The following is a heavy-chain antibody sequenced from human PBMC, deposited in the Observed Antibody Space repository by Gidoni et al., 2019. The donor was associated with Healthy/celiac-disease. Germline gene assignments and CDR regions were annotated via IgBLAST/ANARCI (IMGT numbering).Heavy chain of an antibody. CDR3: ARELITGTDNWFDP. V-gene: IGHV3-21*01. CDR1: GFTFGSYS. CDR2: ISSSSSYI. Sequence: EVQLVESGGGLVKPGGSLRLSCAASGFTFGSYSMNWVRQAPGKGLVWVSSISSSSSYIYYADSVKGRFTISRDNAKNSLYLQMNSLRAEDTAVYYCARELITGTDNWFDPWGQGTLVTVSS. J-gene: IGHJ5*02. D-gene: IGHD1-7*01.